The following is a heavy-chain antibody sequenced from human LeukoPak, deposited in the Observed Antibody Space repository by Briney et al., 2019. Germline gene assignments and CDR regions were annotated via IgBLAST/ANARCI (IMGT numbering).Heavy chain of an antibody. J-gene: IGHJ5*02. CDR1: GGSISSYY. Sequence: SETLSLTCTVSGGSISSYYWSWIRQPPGKGLEWIGYIYYSGSTNYNPSLKSRVTISVDTSKNQFSLKLSSVTAADTAVYYCARGASGYALNWFDPWGQGTLVTVSS. CDR3: ARGASGYALNWFDP. V-gene: IGHV4-59*01. D-gene: IGHD5-12*01. CDR2: IYYSGST.